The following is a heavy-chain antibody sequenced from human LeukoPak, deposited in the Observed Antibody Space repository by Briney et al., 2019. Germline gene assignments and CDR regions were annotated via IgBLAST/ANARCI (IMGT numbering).Heavy chain of an antibody. CDR3: ARGRVSSSTYYSTYYYYFYMDV. CDR1: GGSISSSSDY. CDR2: IYYSGST. V-gene: IGHV4-39*07. Sequence: PSETLSPTCSVSGGSISSSSDYWDWIRQPPGKGLEWIGSIYYSGSTYYNPSLKSRITMSINTSKNQFSLKPSSVTAADTAVYYCARGRVSSSTYYSTYYYYFYMDVWGKGTTVTVSS. J-gene: IGHJ6*03. D-gene: IGHD3-22*01.